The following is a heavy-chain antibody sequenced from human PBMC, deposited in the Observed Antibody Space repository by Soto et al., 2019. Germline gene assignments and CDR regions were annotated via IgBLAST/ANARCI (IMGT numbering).Heavy chain of an antibody. CDR1: GGSISSYY. D-gene: IGHD4-17*01. V-gene: IGHV4-59*01. CDR2: IYYSGST. CDR3: ARAGGQSMTTDNWFDP. J-gene: IGHJ5*02. Sequence: SETLSLTCTVSGGSISSYYWSWIRQPPGKGLEWIGYIYYSGSTNYNPSLKSRVTISVDTSKNQFSLKLSSVTAADTAVYYCARAGGQSMTTDNWFDPWGQGTLVTVSS.